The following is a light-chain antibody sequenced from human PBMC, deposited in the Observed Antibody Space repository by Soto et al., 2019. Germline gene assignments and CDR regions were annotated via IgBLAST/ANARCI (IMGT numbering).Light chain of an antibody. CDR1: SSDVGGYNY. J-gene: IGLJ1*01. CDR3: SSYTTSNTRQIV. Sequence: QAVLTEPASETVSPRQPVTISCTGTSSDVGGYNYVSWYQQHPGKAPKFMIYDVSNRPSGVSNRFSGSKSGNTASLTISGLQAEDEADYYCSSYTTSNTRQIVFGTGTKVTVL. V-gene: IGLV2-14*01. CDR2: DVS.